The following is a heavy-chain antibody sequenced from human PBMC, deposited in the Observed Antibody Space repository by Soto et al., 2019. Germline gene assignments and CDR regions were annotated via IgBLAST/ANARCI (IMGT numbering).Heavy chain of an antibody. CDR1: GYTFTSYD. CDR2: MNPNSGNT. J-gene: IGHJ4*02. CDR3: AKDLFDSYYGSGSPSY. Sequence: ASVKVSCKASGYTFTSYDINWVRQATGQGLEWMGWMNPNSGNTGYAQKFQGRVTMTRNTSISTAYMELSSLRSEDTAVYYCAKDLFDSYYGSGSPSYWGQGTLVTVSS. V-gene: IGHV1-8*01. D-gene: IGHD3-10*01.